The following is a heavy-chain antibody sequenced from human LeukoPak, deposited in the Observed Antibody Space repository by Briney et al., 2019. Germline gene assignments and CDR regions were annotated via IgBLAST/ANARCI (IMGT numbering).Heavy chain of an antibody. CDR3: AKRGVPSILGTINNFDS. CDR2: ISGSGDGS. J-gene: IGHJ4*02. V-gene: IGHV3-23*01. D-gene: IGHD1-26*01. Sequence: PGGSLRLSCAASGFTFSDYAMTWVRQAPGKGLEWVSGISGSGDGSTYADSVKGRFTISRDNSKNTVYLQMNSLRAEDTAVYYCAKRGVPSILGTINNFDSWGQGTLVTVSS. CDR1: GFTFSDYA.